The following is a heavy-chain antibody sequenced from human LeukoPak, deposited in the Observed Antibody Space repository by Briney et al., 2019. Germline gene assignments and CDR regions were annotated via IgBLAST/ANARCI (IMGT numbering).Heavy chain of an antibody. D-gene: IGHD3-9*01. V-gene: IGHV1-18*01. CDR1: GYTFTSYG. J-gene: IGHJ4*02. CDR2: ISAYNGNT. CDR3: AKAWNWNYDILTV. Sequence: ASVKVSCKASGYTFTSYGISWVRQAPGQGLEWMGWISAYNGNTNYAQKLQGRVTMTTDTSTSTAYMELSSLRAEDTALYYCAKAWNWNYDILTVWGQGTLVTVSS.